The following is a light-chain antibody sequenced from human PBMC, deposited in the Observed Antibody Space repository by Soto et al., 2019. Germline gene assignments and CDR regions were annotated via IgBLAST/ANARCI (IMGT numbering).Light chain of an antibody. CDR3: QQYDSFWTM. J-gene: IGKJ1*01. Sequence: DIQMTQSPSTLSASVGDRVTIPCRASQTINNRLAWYQQKPGKAPKLLIYDVSTLESGVPSRFSGRGSGTEFTLTISSLQPDDFATYYCQQYDSFWTMFGQGTKVEV. V-gene: IGKV1-5*01. CDR1: QTINNR. CDR2: DVS.